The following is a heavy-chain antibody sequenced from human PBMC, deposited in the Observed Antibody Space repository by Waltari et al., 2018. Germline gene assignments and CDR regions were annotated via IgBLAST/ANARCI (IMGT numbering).Heavy chain of an antibody. D-gene: IGHD6-6*01. CDR3: ARTLAARIFDY. V-gene: IGHV3-53*01. CDR1: GFTVSSNY. J-gene: IGHJ4*02. CDR2: IYSGGST. Sequence: EVQLVESGGGLIQPGGSLRLSCAASGFTVSSNYMSWVRQAPGKGLEWVAVIYSGGSTYYADSVKGRFTISRDNSKNTLYLQMNSRRAEDTAVYYCARTLAARIFDYWGQGTLVTVSS.